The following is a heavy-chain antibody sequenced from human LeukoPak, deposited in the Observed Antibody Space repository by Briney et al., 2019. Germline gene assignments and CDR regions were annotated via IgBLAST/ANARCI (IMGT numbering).Heavy chain of an antibody. D-gene: IGHD5-18*01. J-gene: IGHJ5*02. V-gene: IGHV4-39*01. CDR1: GGSISSSSYY. Sequence: SETLSLTCTVSGGSISSSSYYWGWIRQPPGKGLEWIGSIYYSGSTYYNPSLKSRVTISVDTSKNQFSLKLSSVTAADTAVYYCARTAMVGRYNWFDPWGQGTLVTVSS. CDR2: IYYSGST. CDR3: ARTAMVGRYNWFDP.